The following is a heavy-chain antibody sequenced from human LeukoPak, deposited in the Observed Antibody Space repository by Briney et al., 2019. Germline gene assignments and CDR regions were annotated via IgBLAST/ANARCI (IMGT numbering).Heavy chain of an antibody. CDR3: ARAPRDRGVPQAYYYGMDV. CDR1: GFTVSSNY. Sequence: PGGSLRLSCAASGFTVSSNYMSWVRQAPGKGLEWVSVIYSGGSTYYADSVKGRFTISRDNSKNTLYLQMNSLRAEDTAVYYCARAPRDRGVPQAYYYGMDVWGQGTTVTVSS. J-gene: IGHJ6*02. V-gene: IGHV3-66*01. D-gene: IGHD3-10*01. CDR2: IYSGGST.